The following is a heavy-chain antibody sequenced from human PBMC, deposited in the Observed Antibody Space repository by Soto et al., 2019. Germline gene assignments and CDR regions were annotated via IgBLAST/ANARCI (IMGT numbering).Heavy chain of an antibody. CDR3: ARASYDILTGYYNPSEFDY. D-gene: IGHD3-9*01. J-gene: IGHJ4*02. Sequence: PSETLSLTCAVSGGSLRSGGYSWGWIRPPPRKGLEWIGYIYHSGSTYYNPSLKSRVTISVDRSKNQFSLKLSSVTAADTAVYYCARASYDILTGYYNPSEFDYWGQGTLVTVSS. V-gene: IGHV4-30-2*01. CDR1: GGSLRSGGYS. CDR2: IYHSGST.